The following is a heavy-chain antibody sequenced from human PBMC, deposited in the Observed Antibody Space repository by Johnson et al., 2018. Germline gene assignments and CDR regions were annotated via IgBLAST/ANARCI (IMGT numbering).Heavy chain of an antibody. J-gene: IGHJ1*01. V-gene: IGHV3-74*01. D-gene: IGHD2-15*01. Sequence: EQLQESGGGFVQPGGSLRLSCTASGFAFSGYWMHWVRQAPGKGLVWVSRVNNVGTGPDYAESVRGRFVISRDNAKDTLYLQMNSLRTEDTDFSYCARAHCSGFSCSSLQHWGQGTLVTVSS. CDR2: VNNVGTGP. CDR1: GFAFSGYW. CDR3: ARAHCSGFSCSSLQH.